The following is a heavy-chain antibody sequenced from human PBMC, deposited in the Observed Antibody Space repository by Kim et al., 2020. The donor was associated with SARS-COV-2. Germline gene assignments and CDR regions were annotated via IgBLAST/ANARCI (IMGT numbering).Heavy chain of an antibody. J-gene: IGHJ5*02. CDR2: IYYSGST. D-gene: IGHD6-13*01. Sequence: SETLSLTCTVSGGSISSSSYYWGWLRQPPGKGLDWIGSIYYSGSTYYNPSLKSRVTISVDTSKNQFSLKLSSVTAADTAVYYCARYSSSFFSWFDPWGQGTLVTVSS. V-gene: IGHV4-39*01. CDR3: ARYSSSFFSWFDP. CDR1: GGSISSSSYY.